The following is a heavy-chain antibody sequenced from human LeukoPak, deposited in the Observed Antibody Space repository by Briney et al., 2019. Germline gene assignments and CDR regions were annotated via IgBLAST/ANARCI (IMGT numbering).Heavy chain of an antibody. J-gene: IGHJ4*02. V-gene: IGHV3-48*01. Sequence: GGPLRFSCAASGFTFSAYSMNWVRQAPEKGLEWVSYIGSSSSPIYYADSVKGRFTISRDNAKNSLYLQMDSLRAEDTAVYYCARDQAYSFDYWGQGTLVTVSS. CDR2: IGSSSSPI. CDR3: ARDQAYSFDY. D-gene: IGHD4-11*01. CDR1: GFTFSAYS.